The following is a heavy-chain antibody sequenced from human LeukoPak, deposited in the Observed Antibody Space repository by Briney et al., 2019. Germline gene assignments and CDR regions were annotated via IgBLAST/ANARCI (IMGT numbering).Heavy chain of an antibody. J-gene: IGHJ4*02. V-gene: IGHV4-38-2*02. CDR3: ARASSSSWYYDYFDY. Sequence: SETLSLTCTVSGYSISSGYYWGWIRQPPGKGLEWIGSIYHSGSTHYNPSLKSRVTISVDTSKNQFSLKLSSVTAADTAVYYCARASSSSWYYDYFDYWGQGTLVTVSS. D-gene: IGHD6-13*01. CDR2: IYHSGST. CDR1: GYSISSGYY.